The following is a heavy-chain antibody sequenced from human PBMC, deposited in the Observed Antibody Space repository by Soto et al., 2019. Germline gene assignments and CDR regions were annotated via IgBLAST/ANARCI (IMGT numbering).Heavy chain of an antibody. V-gene: IGHV4-4*02. D-gene: IGHD2-21*01. CDR3: ARHLFETLWWGERGSFDP. CDR2: IYHSGST. CDR1: SGSISSSNW. J-gene: IGHJ5*02. Sequence: QVQLQESGPGLVKPSGTLSLTCAVSSGSISSSNWWSWVRQPPGKGLEWIGEIYHSGSTNYNPSLKSRVTISVDKSKNQFSLKLSSVTAADTAVYYCARHLFETLWWGERGSFDPWGQGTLVTVSS.